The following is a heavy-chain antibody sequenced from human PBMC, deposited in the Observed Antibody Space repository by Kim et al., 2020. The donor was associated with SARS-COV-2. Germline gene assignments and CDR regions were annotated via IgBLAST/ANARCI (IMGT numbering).Heavy chain of an antibody. CDR2: ISGSSGSI. D-gene: IGHD3-10*01. V-gene: IGHV3-21*01. Sequence: GGSLRLSCAASGFTFNFYTMNWVRQAPGKGLEWVASISGSSGSIFYTDSLKGRFTISRDNAKNSLFLQMNSLRVEDTAVYYCARGSGRSGNYYNEFFD. CDR3: ARGSGRSGNYYNEFFD. CDR1: GFTFNFYT. J-gene: IGHJ3*01.